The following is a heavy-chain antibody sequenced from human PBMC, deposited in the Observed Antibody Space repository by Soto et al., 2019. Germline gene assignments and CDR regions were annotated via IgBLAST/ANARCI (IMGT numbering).Heavy chain of an antibody. CDR2: ISWNSGSI. D-gene: IGHD6-6*01. Sequence: GGSLRLSCAASGFTFDDYAMHWVRQAPGKGLEWVSGISWNSGSIGYADSVKGRFTISRDNAKNSLYLQMNSLRAEDTALYYCAKDRGYSSSSGGYFDLWGRGTLVTVSS. J-gene: IGHJ2*01. CDR3: AKDRGYSSSSGGYFDL. V-gene: IGHV3-9*01. CDR1: GFTFDDYA.